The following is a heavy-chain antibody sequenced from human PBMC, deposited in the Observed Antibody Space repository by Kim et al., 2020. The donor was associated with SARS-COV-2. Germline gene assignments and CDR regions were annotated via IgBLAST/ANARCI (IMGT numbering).Heavy chain of an antibody. CDR2: IKSKTDGGTT. D-gene: IGHD3-9*01. CDR3: TTEPSTTYYDILTGYYMLDY. Sequence: GGSLRLSCAASGFTFSNAWMSWVRQAPGKGLEWVGRIKSKTDGGTTDYAAPVKGRFTISRDDSKNTLYLQMNSLKTEDTAVYYCTTEPSTTYYDILTGYYMLDYWGQGTLGTVSS. V-gene: IGHV3-15*01. J-gene: IGHJ4*02. CDR1: GFTFSNAW.